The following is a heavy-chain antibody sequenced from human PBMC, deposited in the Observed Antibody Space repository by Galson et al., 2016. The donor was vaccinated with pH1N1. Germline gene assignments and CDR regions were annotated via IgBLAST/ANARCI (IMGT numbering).Heavy chain of an antibody. CDR3: ARGSGSPDSYYYYGMDV. V-gene: IGHV5-51*01. CDR1: GYSFTNYW. CDR2: IYPSDSYT. D-gene: IGHD3-10*01. Sequence: QSGAEVKKPGKSLKISRKGSGYSFTNYWIGWVRQMPGKGLEWIGTIYPSDSYTRYSPSFQGQVTISADKSISTAYLQWSSLKASDTAIYYCARGSGSPDSYYYYGMDVWSQGTTVTVSS. J-gene: IGHJ6*02.